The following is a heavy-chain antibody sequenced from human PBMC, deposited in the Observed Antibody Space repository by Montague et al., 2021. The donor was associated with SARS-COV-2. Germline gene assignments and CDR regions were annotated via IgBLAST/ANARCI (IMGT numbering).Heavy chain of an antibody. CDR3: ASFTMVRGAPGYGMDV. J-gene: IGHJ6*02. Sequence: SLRLSCAASGFTFSDCYMTWIRQAPGRGLEWLSYISTRSTYTNYADSXXGRFTISRDDAKNSLYLQMNSLRAEDTAVYYCASFTMVRGAPGYGMDVWGQGTTVTVSS. D-gene: IGHD3-10*01. CDR2: ISTRSTYT. CDR1: GFTFSDCY. V-gene: IGHV3-11*03.